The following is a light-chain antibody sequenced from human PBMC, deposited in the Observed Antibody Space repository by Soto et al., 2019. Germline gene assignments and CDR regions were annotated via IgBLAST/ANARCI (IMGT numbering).Light chain of an antibody. Sequence: DIVMTQSPDSLAVSLGEWTTINCKSSQSVLYTSDNKNYLAWYQQKPGQPPKLLIYWASTRESGVPDRFSGSGSGTYFTLTSSYLQAEDVAFYYCHQYYSLPFTFGPGTKVDIK. CDR3: HQYYSLPFT. CDR1: QSVLYTSDNKNY. J-gene: IGKJ3*01. V-gene: IGKV4-1*01. CDR2: WAS.